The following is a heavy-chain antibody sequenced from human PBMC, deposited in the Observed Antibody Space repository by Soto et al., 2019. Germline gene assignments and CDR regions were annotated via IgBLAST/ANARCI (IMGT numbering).Heavy chain of an antibody. CDR1: GFTFSSYS. Sequence: GGSLRLSCAASGFTFSSYSMNWVRQAPGKGLEWVSSISSSSSYIYYADSVKGRFTISGDNAKNSLYLQMNSRRAEDTAVYYCARNGPGSGDFWSGYYYYYYGMDVWGQGTTVTVSS. V-gene: IGHV3-21*01. CDR2: ISSSSSYI. D-gene: IGHD3-3*01. J-gene: IGHJ6*02. CDR3: ARNGPGSGDFWSGYYYYYYGMDV.